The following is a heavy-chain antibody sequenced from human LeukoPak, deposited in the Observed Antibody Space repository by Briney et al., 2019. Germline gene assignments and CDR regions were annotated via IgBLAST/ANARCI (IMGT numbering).Heavy chain of an antibody. CDR2: IYYSGST. D-gene: IGHD3-10*01. V-gene: IGHV4-59*08. CDR3: ARPYGSGSYDAFDI. CDR1: GGSISDDF. J-gene: IGHJ3*02. Sequence: SETLSLTCAVSGGSISDDFWSWIRQPPGKGLEWIGYIYYSGSTNYNPSLKSRVTISVDTSKNQFSLKLSSVTAADTAVYYCARPYGSGSYDAFDIWGQGTMVTVSS.